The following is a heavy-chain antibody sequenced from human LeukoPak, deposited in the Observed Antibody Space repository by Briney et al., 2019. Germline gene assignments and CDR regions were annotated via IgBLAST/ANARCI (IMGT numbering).Heavy chain of an antibody. CDR1: GYRFTSYW. Sequence: GESLKISCKGSGYRFTSYWIGWVRQMPGKGLEWMGIIYPGDSDTRYSPSFQGQVTISADKSISTAYLQWSSLKASDTAMYYCARQIRPYYDFWSGYSDALDIWGQGTMVTVSS. J-gene: IGHJ3*02. CDR2: IYPGDSDT. D-gene: IGHD3-3*01. V-gene: IGHV5-51*01. CDR3: ARQIRPYYDFWSGYSDALDI.